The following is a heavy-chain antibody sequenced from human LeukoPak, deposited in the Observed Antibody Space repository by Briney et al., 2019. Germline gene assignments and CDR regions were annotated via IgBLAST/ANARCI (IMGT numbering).Heavy chain of an antibody. D-gene: IGHD2-2*01. CDR3: ARGYWSNQLPPPDY. J-gene: IGHJ4*02. CDR2: INPNSGGT. CDR1: GYTFTGYH. V-gene: IGHV1-2*02. Sequence: XASVKVSCKASGYTFTGYHMHWVRQAPGQGLEWMGWINPNSGGTNYAQKFQGRVTMTRDTSISTAYMELSRLRSDDTAVYYCARGYWSNQLPPPDYWGQGTLVTVSS.